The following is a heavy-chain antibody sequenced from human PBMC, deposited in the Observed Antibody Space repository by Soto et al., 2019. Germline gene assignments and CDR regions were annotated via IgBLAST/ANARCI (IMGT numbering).Heavy chain of an antibody. CDR2: SRNKANSYTT. CDR3: VRGHNSFDY. CDR1: GFTFSDHF. V-gene: IGHV3-72*01. Sequence: EVQLVESGGGLVQPGGSLRLFCAVSGFTFSDHFMDWVRQAPGKGLEWVGRSRNKANSYTTEYAASVRGRFTISRDDSKNLLYLQMNSLKTEVTAVYYCVRGHNSFDYWGQGTLVTVSS. J-gene: IGHJ4*02.